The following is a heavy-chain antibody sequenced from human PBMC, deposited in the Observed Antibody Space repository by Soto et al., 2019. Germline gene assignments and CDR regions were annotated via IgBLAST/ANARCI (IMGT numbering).Heavy chain of an antibody. CDR3: ARMADYFGSSGYYQERDY. J-gene: IGHJ4*02. V-gene: IGHV4-31*03. CDR1: GGSISSGGYY. CDR2: IHYSGNT. Sequence: SETLSLTCTVSGGSISSGGYYWSWIRQFPGKGLEWIGYIHYSGNTYYNPSLKSRVTISVDTSNSQFSLKLSSVIAADTAVYYCARMADYFGSSGYYQERDYWGQGTLVTVSS. D-gene: IGHD3-22*01.